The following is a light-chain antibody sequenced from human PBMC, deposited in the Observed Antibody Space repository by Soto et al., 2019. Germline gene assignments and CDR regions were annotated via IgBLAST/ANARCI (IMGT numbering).Light chain of an antibody. CDR3: QQMRT. V-gene: IGKV1-5*01. CDR2: DAS. CDR1: QNINNW. J-gene: IGKJ1*01. Sequence: DIQMTQSPSTLSASIGYRVTITCRASQNINNWIAWYQQKPGKAPKFLIYDASTLESGVPSRFSGSGFGTEFSLTISSLQPDDFGSYYCQQMRTFGQGTKVDIK.